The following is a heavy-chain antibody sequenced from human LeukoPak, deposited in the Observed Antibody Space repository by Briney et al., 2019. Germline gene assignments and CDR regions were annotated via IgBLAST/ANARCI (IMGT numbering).Heavy chain of an antibody. CDR2: ISGSGGST. V-gene: IGHV3-23*01. CDR1: GFTFSSYA. Sequence: PGASLRLSCSASGFTFSSYAMSWVPQAPGKGLEWVSAISGSGGSTYYADSVKGRFTISRDNSKNTLYLQMNSLRAEDTAVYYCAKDEEVVDFDSWGQGTLGTVS. D-gene: IGHD2-15*01. CDR3: AKDEEVVDFDS. J-gene: IGHJ4*02.